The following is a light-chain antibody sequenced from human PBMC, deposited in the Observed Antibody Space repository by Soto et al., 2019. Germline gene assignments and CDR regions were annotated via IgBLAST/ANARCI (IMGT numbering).Light chain of an antibody. CDR1: SSDVGGYNY. V-gene: IGLV2-8*01. CDR2: EVS. J-gene: IGLJ1*01. Sequence: QSALTQPPSASGSPGQSVTISCTGTSSDVGGYNYVSWYQQHPGKAPKLMIYEVSQRPSGVPDRFSGSKSDTTASLTVSGLPAEDEADYYCSSYAGSNNYVFGTGTKLTVL. CDR3: SSYAGSNNYV.